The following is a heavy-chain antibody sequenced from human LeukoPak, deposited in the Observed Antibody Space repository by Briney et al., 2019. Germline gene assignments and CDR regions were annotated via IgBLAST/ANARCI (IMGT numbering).Heavy chain of an antibody. V-gene: IGHV1-46*01. CDR2: INPSGGST. CDR3: ARDDGRIAVAGRFDY. Sequence: ASVKVSCKASGYTFTSYYMHWVRQAPGQGLEWMGIINPSGGSTSYAQKFQGRVTITRDTSASTAYMELSSLRSEDMAVYYCARDDGRIAVAGRFDYWGQGTLVTVSS. CDR1: GYTFTSYY. J-gene: IGHJ4*02. D-gene: IGHD6-19*01.